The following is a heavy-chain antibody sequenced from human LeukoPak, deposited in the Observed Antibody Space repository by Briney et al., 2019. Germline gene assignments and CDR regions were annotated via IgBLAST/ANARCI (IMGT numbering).Heavy chain of an antibody. J-gene: IGHJ4*02. V-gene: IGHV3-11*01. CDR2: ISGTSSTI. Sequence: GGSLRLSCAASGFTFSDYYMSWIRQAPGKGLEWVSYISGTSSTIYYTDSVKGRFTISRDNAKNSLYLQMNSLRAEDTAVYYCASSSGTHRRYFDYWGQGTLVTVSS. CDR3: ASSSGTHRRYFDY. CDR1: GFTFSDYY. D-gene: IGHD3-10*01.